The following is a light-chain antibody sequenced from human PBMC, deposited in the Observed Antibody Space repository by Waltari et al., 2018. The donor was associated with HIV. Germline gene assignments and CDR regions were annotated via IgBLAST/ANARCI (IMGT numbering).Light chain of an antibody. CDR2: AAS. CDR3: LHKYSTIHT. Sequence: TQMTQSPSSLSASLEDRVTITCRASQSIGSFLNWYHHRPGRGPKLLISAASSLQSGVPSRFSGSVSCTDFPLITSTPQPADLGAYHCLHKYSTIHTVGQGSNVEI. CDR1: QSIGSF. J-gene: IGKJ2*01. V-gene: IGKV1-39*01.